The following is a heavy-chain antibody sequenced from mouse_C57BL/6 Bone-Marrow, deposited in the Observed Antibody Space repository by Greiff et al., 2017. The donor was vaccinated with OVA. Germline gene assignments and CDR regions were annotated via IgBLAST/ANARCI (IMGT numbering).Heavy chain of an antibody. Sequence: QVQLQQPGAELVMPGASVKLSCKASGYTFTSYWMHWVKQRPGQGLEWIGEIDPSDSYTTYNQKFKGKSTLTVDKSSSTAYMQLSSLTSEDSAVDYCATTVVATRYCDGWGTGTTVTVAA. D-gene: IGHD1-1*01. CDR2: IDPSDSYT. V-gene: IGHV1-69*01. J-gene: IGHJ1*03. CDR1: GYTFTSYW. CDR3: ATTVVATRYCDG.